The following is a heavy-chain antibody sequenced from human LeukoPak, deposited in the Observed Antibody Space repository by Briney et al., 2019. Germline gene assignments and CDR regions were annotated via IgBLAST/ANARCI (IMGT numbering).Heavy chain of an antibody. V-gene: IGHV1-18*01. CDR3: AKEEWELPYYFPF. J-gene: IGHJ4*02. CDR1: GYTFATDG. CDR2: ISGYTGNT. Sequence: ASVKVSCKASGYTFATDGISWIRQAPGQGLEWLGWISGYTGNTYYAQKFQGRVTMTTDTSTSTAYMELRDLESDDTALYYCAKEEWELPYYFPFWGQGTQVTVSS. D-gene: IGHD1-26*01.